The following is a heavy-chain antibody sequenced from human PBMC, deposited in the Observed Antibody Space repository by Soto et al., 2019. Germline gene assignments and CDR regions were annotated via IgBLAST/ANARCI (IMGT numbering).Heavy chain of an antibody. CDR2: IGTAGDT. J-gene: IGHJ6*03. CDR3: AREGVVRGVINYYYYMDV. Sequence: GESLKISCAASGFTFSSYDMHWVHQATGKGLEWVSAIGTAGDTYYPGSMKGRFTISRENAKNSLYLQMNSLRAGDTAVYYCAREGVVRGVINYYYYMDVWGKGTTFTVSS. V-gene: IGHV3-13*01. D-gene: IGHD3-10*01. CDR1: GFTFSSYD.